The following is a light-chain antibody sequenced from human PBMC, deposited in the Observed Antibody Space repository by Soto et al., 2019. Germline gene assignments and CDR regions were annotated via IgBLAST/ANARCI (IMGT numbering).Light chain of an antibody. CDR2: DAS. V-gene: IGKV1-5*01. CDR1: QNIDIW. CDR3: QQHKSYPVT. Sequence: DIQMTQSPSTLSAPVGDRVTITCRASQNIDIWLSWYQQKPGKAPSLLIYDASNLKSGVPSRFSGSGSGTEFTLTISSLQPDDSGSYYCQQHKSYPVTFGGGTKVEIK. J-gene: IGKJ4*01.